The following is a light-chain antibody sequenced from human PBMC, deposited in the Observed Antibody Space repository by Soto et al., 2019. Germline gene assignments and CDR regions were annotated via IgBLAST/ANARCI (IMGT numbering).Light chain of an antibody. Sequence: DIPLSQSVCSLSTTILDRCTIACRASQFISSYLNWYQQKPGKVPKLLIYAVSSLQSGVPSRFSGSGSGTDFTLTISSLQPEDFATYYCQQCNSNPRTFGGGTKVDIK. CDR3: QQCNSNPRT. CDR2: AVS. V-gene: IGKV1-39*01. CDR1: QFISSY. J-gene: IGKJ4*02.